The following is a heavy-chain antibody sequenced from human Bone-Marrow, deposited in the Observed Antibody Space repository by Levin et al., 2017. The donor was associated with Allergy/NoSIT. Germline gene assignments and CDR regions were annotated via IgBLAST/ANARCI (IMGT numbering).Heavy chain of an antibody. V-gene: IGHV3-73*01. J-gene: IGHJ4*02. D-gene: IGHD3-3*01. Sequence: GGSLRLSCAASGFTFSDSAMHWVRQASGKGPEWVGRIRSKADNYATAYSASVAGRFTVSRDDSKSTAYLQMNSLSTDDTAVYYCTRHPTLRFLEWLSWGPGTLVTVSS. CDR3: TRHPTLRFLEWLS. CDR1: GFTFSDSA. CDR2: IRSKADNYAT.